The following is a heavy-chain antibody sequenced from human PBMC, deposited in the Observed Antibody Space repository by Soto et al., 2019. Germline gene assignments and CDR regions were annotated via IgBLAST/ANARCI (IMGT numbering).Heavy chain of an antibody. J-gene: IGHJ4*02. D-gene: IGHD3-10*01. CDR2: IYSGGYT. CDR1: GFTVSNNY. Sequence: EVQLVESGGGLIQPGGSLRLSCAVSGFTVSNNYMSWVRQAPGKGLEGVSVIYSGGYTAYGDSVKGRFTISRDNSKNQLFRKRKSQRAGDTAVYYWAPRPGGGGYWGQGTLVTVSS. V-gene: IGHV3-53*01. CDR3: APRPGGGGY.